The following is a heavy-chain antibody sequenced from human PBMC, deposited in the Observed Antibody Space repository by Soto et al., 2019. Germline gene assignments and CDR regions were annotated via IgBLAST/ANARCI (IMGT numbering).Heavy chain of an antibody. CDR3: ATGGHNDGYHFYHGMDV. V-gene: IGHV1-69*01. J-gene: IGHJ6*02. Sequence: QVQVVQSGAEVKKPGSSVKVSCKVSGGIFTNNAISWVRQAPGQGLEWLGGVIPLFDTAYYAQIFRGRLKFSADGATTPAYMEPRGLTSADTAVYFCATGGHNDGYHFYHGMDVWGQGTTVTVS. D-gene: IGHD5-18*01. CDR1: GGIFTNNA. CDR2: VIPLFDTA.